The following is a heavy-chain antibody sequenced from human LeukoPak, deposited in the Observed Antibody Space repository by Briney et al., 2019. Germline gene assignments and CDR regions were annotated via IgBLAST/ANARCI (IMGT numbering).Heavy chain of an antibody. CDR2: IHPDDSDT. Sequence: GESLKISCEASGYIFTNYWIGWVRQLPGEGLEWMGIIHPDDSDTKYSPSFQGQVTILADKSISTAYLQRSSLMSADTAMYYCARARDSSGYYYLIWGQGTLVTVSS. J-gene: IGHJ4*02. D-gene: IGHD3-22*01. CDR1: GYIFTNYW. CDR3: ARARDSSGYYYLI. V-gene: IGHV5-51*01.